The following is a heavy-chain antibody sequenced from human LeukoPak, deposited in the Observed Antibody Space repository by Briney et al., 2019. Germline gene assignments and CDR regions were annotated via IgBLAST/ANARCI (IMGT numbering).Heavy chain of an antibody. CDR1: GGTFSSYA. V-gene: IGHV1-69*06. Sequence: SVKVSCKASGGTFSSYAISWVRQAPGQGLEWMGGIIPIFGTANYAQKFQGRVTMTEDTSTDTAYMELSSLRSEDTAVYYCATTYCSGGSCYNPVDWFDPWGQGTLVTVSS. J-gene: IGHJ5*02. CDR3: ATTYCSGGSCYNPVDWFDP. CDR2: IIPIFGTA. D-gene: IGHD2-15*01.